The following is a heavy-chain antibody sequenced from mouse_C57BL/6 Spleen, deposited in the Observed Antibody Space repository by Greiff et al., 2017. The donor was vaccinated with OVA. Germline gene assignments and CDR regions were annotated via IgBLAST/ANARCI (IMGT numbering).Heavy chain of an antibody. CDR3: ARHEDNGNYAIYFDY. D-gene: IGHD2-1*01. J-gene: IGHJ2*01. CDR1: GYTFTEYT. Sequence: VQLVESGAELVKPGASVKLSCKASGYTFTEYTIHWVKQRSGQGLEWIGWFYPGSGSIKYNEKFKDKATLTADKSSSTVYMELSRLTSEDSTVYFCARHEDNGNYAIYFDYWGQGTTLTVSS. V-gene: IGHV1-62-2*01. CDR2: FYPGSGSI.